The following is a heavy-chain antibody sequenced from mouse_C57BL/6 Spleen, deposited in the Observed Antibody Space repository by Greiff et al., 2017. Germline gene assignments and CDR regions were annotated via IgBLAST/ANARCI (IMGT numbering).Heavy chain of an antibody. CDR2: IRNKANGYTT. Sequence: EVKLQESGGGLVQPGGSLSLSCAASGFTFTDYYMSWVRQPPGKALEWLGFIRNKANGYTTEYSASVKGRFTISRDNSQSILYLQMNALRAEDSATYYCARHYDYDFDYWGQGTTLTVSS. D-gene: IGHD2-4*01. CDR3: ARHYDYDFDY. V-gene: IGHV7-3*01. CDR1: GFTFTDYY. J-gene: IGHJ2*01.